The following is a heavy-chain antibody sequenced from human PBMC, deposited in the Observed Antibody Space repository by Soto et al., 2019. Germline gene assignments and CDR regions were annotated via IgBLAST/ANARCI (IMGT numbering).Heavy chain of an antibody. CDR3: ARGVARAFDY. CDR2: IYTGATT. Sequence: EVQLVESGGGLVQPGGSLRLSCAGFGFVVTDNYVTWVRQAPGKGLAWVSVIYTGATTYYADSVKDRFTTSRDISKNTLYLQINTLRVEDTAGYYCARGVARAFDYCGQGTLVTVS. J-gene: IGHJ4*02. CDR1: GFVVTDNY. D-gene: IGHD2-21*01. V-gene: IGHV3-66*01.